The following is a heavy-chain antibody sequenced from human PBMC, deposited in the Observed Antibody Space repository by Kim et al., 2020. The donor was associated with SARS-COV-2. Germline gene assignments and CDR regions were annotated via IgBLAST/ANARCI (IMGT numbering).Heavy chain of an antibody. CDR3: VKYGRSYGAVL. CDR2: TTRSGDGS. J-gene: IGHJ4*02. Sequence: GGSLRLSCSVSGFTFSDYAIHWVRRAPGKGLECVSATTRSGDGSFYADSVEGRFTISRDNSKNTLYLQMNSLRPEDTSVYYCVKYGRSYGAVLWGQGTLVIVSS. V-gene: IGHV3-64D*06. CDR1: GFTFSDYA. D-gene: IGHD5-18*01.